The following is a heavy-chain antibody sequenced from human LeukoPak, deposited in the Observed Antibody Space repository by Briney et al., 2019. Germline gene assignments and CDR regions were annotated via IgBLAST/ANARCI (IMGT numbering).Heavy chain of an antibody. V-gene: IGHV3-23*01. CDR1: GFTFSSYA. J-gene: IGHJ5*02. CDR3: AKDPFVVVPAAIFEWFDP. CDR2: ISGSGGST. Sequence: PGGSLRLSCAASGFTFSSYAMSWVRQAPGKGLEWVSAISGSGGSTYYADSVKGRFTISRDNSKNTLYLQMNSLRAEDTAVYYCAKDPFVVVPAAIFEWFDPWGQGTLVTVSS. D-gene: IGHD2-2*02.